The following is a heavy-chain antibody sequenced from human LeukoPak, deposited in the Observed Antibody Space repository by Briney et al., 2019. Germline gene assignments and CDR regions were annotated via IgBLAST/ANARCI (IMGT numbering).Heavy chain of an antibody. CDR1: GGSISSYY. D-gene: IGHD5/OR15-5a*01. J-gene: IGHJ4*02. CDR3: ARAAVSTRSRFDS. Sequence: KTSETLSLTCTVTGGSISSYYWSWIRQPPGKGLAWIAYIYNSGNTNYKPSLKSRVTISVDMSKNQFSLKLSSVTAADTAVYYCARAAVSTRSRFDSWGQGTLVTVSS. V-gene: IGHV4-59*01. CDR2: IYNSGNT.